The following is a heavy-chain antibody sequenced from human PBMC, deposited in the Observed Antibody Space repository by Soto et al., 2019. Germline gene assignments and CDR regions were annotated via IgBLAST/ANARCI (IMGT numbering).Heavy chain of an antibody. D-gene: IGHD2-15*01. J-gene: IGHJ4*02. CDR2: ISGSSTAT. V-gene: IGHV3-23*01. CDR1: GFTFSSYA. CDR3: AKGGSAYCTGGSCYHPFDY. Sequence: EVQLSESGGGLVQPGGSLRLSCAVSGFTFSSYAMSWVRQAPGEVLEWLSTISGSSTATFYADSVMGRFTISRDNSKGTLYLQMNSLRAEDTAVYYCAKGGSAYCTGGSCYHPFDYWGQGTLVTVSS.